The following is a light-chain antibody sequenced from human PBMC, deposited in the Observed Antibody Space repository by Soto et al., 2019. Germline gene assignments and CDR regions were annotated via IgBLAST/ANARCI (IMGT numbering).Light chain of an antibody. CDR1: SSDVGGYNF. J-gene: IGLJ2*01. V-gene: IGLV2-14*03. CDR3: SSFTSSDTLVV. CDR2: DVS. Sequence: QSALTQPASVSGSPGQSITISCTGTSSDVGGYNFVSWYQHHPAKAPTLMIYDVSNRPSGVSNRFSGSKSGNTASLTISGLQAEDEAHYYCSSFTSSDTLVVFGGGTKLTVL.